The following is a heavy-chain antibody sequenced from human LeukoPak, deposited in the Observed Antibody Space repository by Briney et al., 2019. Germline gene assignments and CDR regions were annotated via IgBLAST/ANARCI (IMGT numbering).Heavy chain of an antibody. Sequence: GGSLRLSCAASEFSFGSNYMTWVRQAPGKGLEWVAVISYDGSNKYYADSVKGRFTISRDNSKNTLYLQMNSLRAEDTAVYYCAKDHEEWLPYFDYWGQGTLVTVSS. CDR1: EFSFGSNY. CDR3: AKDHEEWLPYFDY. CDR2: ISYDGSNK. J-gene: IGHJ4*02. V-gene: IGHV3-30*18. D-gene: IGHD3-3*01.